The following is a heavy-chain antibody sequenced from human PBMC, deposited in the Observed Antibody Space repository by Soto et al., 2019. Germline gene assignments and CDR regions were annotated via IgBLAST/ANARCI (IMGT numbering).Heavy chain of an antibody. V-gene: IGHV3-23*01. CDR1: GFSFSSYA. Sequence: EVQVLESGGGLVQPGGSLRLSCAASGFSFSSYAMSWVRQAPGKGLEWVSSIHGSAAGTYYADSVKGRFTISRDNSKNTRWLQMNSLRAEDTALYYCAKDYYFDSWGQGTLVTVSS. CDR3: AKDYYFDS. J-gene: IGHJ4*02. CDR2: IHGSAAGT.